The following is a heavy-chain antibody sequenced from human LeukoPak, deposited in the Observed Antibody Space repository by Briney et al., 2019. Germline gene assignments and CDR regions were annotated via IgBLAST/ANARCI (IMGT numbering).Heavy chain of an antibody. CDR1: GYTFTDFY. CDR2: INPDTGGS. CDR3: SRAYQRLVHNWFDP. V-gene: IGHV1-2*02. D-gene: IGHD2-2*01. J-gene: IGHJ5*02. Sequence: ASVKVSCKTSGYTFTDFYLHWVRQAPGQGLEWMGWINPDTGGSFSAQKFQGRVTMTRDMSINTAYMELKSLSFEDTAVYYCSRAYQRLVHNWFDPWGQGTLVTVSS.